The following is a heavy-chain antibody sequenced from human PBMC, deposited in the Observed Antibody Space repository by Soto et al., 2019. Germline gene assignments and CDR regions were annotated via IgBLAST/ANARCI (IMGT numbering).Heavy chain of an antibody. CDR2: INAGNGNT. CDR1: GYTFTSYA. CDR3: ARDSGGMDV. Sequence: QVQLVQSGAEVKKPGASVKISCKASGYTFTSYALHWVRQAPGQRLEWMGWINAGNGNTKYSKKFQGRVTITRDTSASTADMELSSLRSEDTAVYYCARDSGGMDVWGQGTTVTVSS. J-gene: IGHJ6*02. V-gene: IGHV1-3*01.